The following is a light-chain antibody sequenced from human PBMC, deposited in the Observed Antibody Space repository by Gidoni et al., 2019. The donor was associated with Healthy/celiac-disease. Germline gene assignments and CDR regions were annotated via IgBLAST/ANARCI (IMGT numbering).Light chain of an antibody. Sequence: EIVLTQSPGTLSLSPGERAPLACRTSQSVSSSYLAWYQQKPGKAPRLLIYGASSRASGIPERFSGSGSGTDFTLTISRLEPEDFAVYYCQQNGSSPGTFXQXTKVEIK. CDR1: QSVSSSY. CDR3: QQNGSSPGT. V-gene: IGKV3-20*01. J-gene: IGKJ1*01. CDR2: GAS.